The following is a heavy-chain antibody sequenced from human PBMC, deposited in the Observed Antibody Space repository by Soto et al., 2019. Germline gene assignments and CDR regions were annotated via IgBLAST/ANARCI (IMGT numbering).Heavy chain of an antibody. D-gene: IGHD1-26*01. CDR2: ISAYNGNT. CDR3: ARDKGGLDY. J-gene: IGHJ4*02. V-gene: IGHV1-18*01. Sequence: QVQLVQSGAEVKKPGASVKVSCRASGYTFSSFGISWVRQAPGQGLEWMGWISAYNGNTAYEQNFQGRVTLTTDTSTSRAYMELRSLRSDDTAIYYCARDKGGLDYWGQGTLVSVSS. CDR1: GYTFSSFG.